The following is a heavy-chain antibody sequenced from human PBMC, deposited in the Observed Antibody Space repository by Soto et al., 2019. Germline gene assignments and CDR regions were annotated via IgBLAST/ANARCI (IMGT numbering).Heavy chain of an antibody. D-gene: IGHD3-9*01. J-gene: IGHJ4*02. CDR1: GFTFSSYW. V-gene: IGHV3-7*01. CDR2: IKQDGSEK. CDR3: ATSITILPKGGY. Sequence: HPGGSLRLSCAASGFTFSSYWMSWVRQAPGKGLEWVANIKQDGSEKYYVDSVKGRFTISRDNAKNTLYLQMNSLRAEDTAVYYCATSITILPKGGYWGQGTLVTVSS.